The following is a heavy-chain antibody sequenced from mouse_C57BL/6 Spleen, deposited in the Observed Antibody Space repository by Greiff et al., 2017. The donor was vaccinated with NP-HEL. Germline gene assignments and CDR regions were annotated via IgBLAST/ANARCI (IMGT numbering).Heavy chain of an antibody. CDR1: GYAFSSSW. V-gene: IGHV1-82*01. CDR3: ARESLVNWPGFAY. D-gene: IGHD4-1*01. Sequence: QVQLQQSGPELVKPGASVKISCKASGYAFSSSWMNWVKQRPGKGLEWIGRIYPGDGDTNYNGKFKGKATLTADKSSSTAYMQLSSLTSEDSAVYFCARESLVNWPGFAYWGQGTLVTVSA. J-gene: IGHJ3*01. CDR2: IYPGDGDT.